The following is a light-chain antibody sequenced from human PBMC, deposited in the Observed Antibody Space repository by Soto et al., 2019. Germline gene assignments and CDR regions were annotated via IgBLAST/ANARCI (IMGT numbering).Light chain of an antibody. Sequence: QSALTQPASVSGSPRQSITISCTGTSSDVGDGDFVSWYQQRPGNAPKLMIYKVSNRPSGVSNRFSGSKSGNTASLTISGLQAGEEADYYCCSYTRSYTWVFGGGTKLTVL. CDR3: CSYTRSYTWV. V-gene: IGLV2-14*01. CDR2: KVS. CDR1: SSDVGDGDF. J-gene: IGLJ3*02.